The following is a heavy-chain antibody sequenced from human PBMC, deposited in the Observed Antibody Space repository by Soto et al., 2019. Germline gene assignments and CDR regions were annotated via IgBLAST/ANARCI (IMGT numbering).Heavy chain of an antibody. CDR3: ARDPLAGTFFDY. CDR2: ISSSSSYI. V-gene: IGHV3-21*01. CDR1: GFTFSSYS. D-gene: IGHD6-19*01. Sequence: GSLRLSCAASGFTFSSYSMNWVRQAPGKGLEWVSSISSSSSYIYYADSVKGRFTISRDNAKNSLYLQMNSLRAEDTAVYYCARDPLAGTFFDYWGQGTLVTVSS. J-gene: IGHJ4*02.